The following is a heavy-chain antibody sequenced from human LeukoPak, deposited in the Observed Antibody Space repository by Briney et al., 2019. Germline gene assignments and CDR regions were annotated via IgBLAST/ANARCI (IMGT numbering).Heavy chain of an antibody. CDR2: IYYSGST. D-gene: IGHD6-25*01. Sequence: SETLSLTCTVSGGSISSSSYYWGWIRQPPGKGLEWIGSIYYSGSTYYNPSLKSRVTISVDTSKNQFSLKLSSVTAADTAVYYCASGPSATPFNYYYYMDVWGKGTTVTVSS. V-gene: IGHV4-39*07. CDR3: ASGPSATPFNYYYYMDV. CDR1: GGSISSSSYY. J-gene: IGHJ6*03.